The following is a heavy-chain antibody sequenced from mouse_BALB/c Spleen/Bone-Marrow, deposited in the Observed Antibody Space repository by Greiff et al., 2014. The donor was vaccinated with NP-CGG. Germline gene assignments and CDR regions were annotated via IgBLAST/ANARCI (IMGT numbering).Heavy chain of an antibody. CDR1: GYTFTSYW. D-gene: IGHD3-1*01. Sequence: EVQLVESGTVLARPGASVKMSCKASGYTFTSYWMHWVKQRPGQGLEWIGTIYPGKSDTTYNQKFKGKAKLTAVTSTSTAYMERSSLTNEDSAVYYCTTLARNYFDYWGQGTTLTVSS. V-gene: IGHV1-5*01. CDR2: IYPGKSDT. J-gene: IGHJ2*01. CDR3: TTLARNYFDY.